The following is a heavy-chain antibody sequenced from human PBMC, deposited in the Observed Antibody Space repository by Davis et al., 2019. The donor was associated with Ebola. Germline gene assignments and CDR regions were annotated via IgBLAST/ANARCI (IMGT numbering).Heavy chain of an antibody. Sequence: MPGGSLRLSCAVYGGSFSGYYWSWIRQPPGKGLEWIGEINHSGSTNYNPSLKSRVTISVDTSKNQFSLKLSSVTAADTAVYYCARGDIVVVPAALDYWGQGTLVTVSS. J-gene: IGHJ4*02. CDR3: ARGDIVVVPAALDY. CDR1: GGSFSGYY. V-gene: IGHV4-34*01. D-gene: IGHD2-2*01. CDR2: INHSGST.